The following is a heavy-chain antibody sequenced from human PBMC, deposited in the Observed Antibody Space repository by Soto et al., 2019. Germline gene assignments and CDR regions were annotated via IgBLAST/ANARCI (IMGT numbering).Heavy chain of an antibody. J-gene: IGHJ4*02. Sequence: QVQLVESGGGVVQPGGSLRLSCAASGFNFRSYDMNWVRQAPGKGLEWVAVISYDGKNKYFANSVKGRFTISRDNSKNTVYLQMNSLRAEETAIYYCAKVEFNYSDDTGYYSGRGPFDYWGQGTLVTVSS. D-gene: IGHD3-22*01. V-gene: IGHV3-30*18. CDR3: AKVEFNYSDDTGYYSGRGPFDY. CDR2: ISYDGKNK. CDR1: GFNFRSYD.